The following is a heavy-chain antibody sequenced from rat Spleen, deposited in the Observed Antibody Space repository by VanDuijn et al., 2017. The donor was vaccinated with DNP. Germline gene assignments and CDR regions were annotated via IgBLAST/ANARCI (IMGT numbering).Heavy chain of an antibody. J-gene: IGHJ1*01. CDR1: GFSITSNY. D-gene: IGHD1-12*03. CDR3: ARGNDGYFPNWYFDF. CDR2: ISYSGGT. V-gene: IGHV3-1*01. Sequence: EVQLQESGPGLVKPLQSLSLTCSVTGFSITSNYWAWIRKFPGDKMEWIGHISYSGGTGYNPSLKSRISITRDTSKNQFFLHLNSVTTEDTATYYCARGNDGYFPNWYFDFWGPGTMVTVSS.